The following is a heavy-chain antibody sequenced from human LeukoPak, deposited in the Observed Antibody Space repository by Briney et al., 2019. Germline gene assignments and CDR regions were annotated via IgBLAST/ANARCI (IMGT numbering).Heavy chain of an antibody. V-gene: IGHV1-69*13. D-gene: IGHD6-19*01. CDR3: ARGSRGSGSGWSSFDY. J-gene: IGHJ4*02. Sequence: SVKVSCKASGYTFTSYGISWVRQAPGQGLEWMGGIIPIFGTANYAQKFQARVTITADESTSTAYMELSSLRSEDTAVYYCARGSRGSGSGWSSFDYWGQGTLVTVSS. CDR2: IIPIFGTA. CDR1: GYTFTSYG.